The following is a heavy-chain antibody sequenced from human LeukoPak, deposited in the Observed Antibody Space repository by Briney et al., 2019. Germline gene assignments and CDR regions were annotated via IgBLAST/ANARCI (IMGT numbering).Heavy chain of an antibody. D-gene: IGHD6-19*01. V-gene: IGHV4-39*01. J-gene: IGHJ3*02. CDR2: IYYSGST. Sequence: PSETLSLTCTVSGGSISSSSYYWGWIRQPPGKGLEWIGSIYYSGSTYYNPSLKSRVTISVDTSKNQFSLKLSSVTAADTAVYYCVRHPSSGWYREAFDIWGQGTMVTVSS. CDR3: VRHPSSGWYREAFDI. CDR1: GGSISSSSYY.